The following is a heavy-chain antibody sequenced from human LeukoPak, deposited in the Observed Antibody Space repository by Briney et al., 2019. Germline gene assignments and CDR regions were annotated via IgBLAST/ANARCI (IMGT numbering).Heavy chain of an antibody. CDR3: ARHGIVGATRVDY. CDR1: GYSISSGYY. J-gene: IGHJ4*02. Sequence: SETLSLXCAVSGYSISSGYYWGLIRQPPGKGLEWIGSIYHSGSTYYNPSLKSRVTISVDTSKNQFSLKLSSVTAADTAVYYCARHGIVGATRVDYWGQGTLVTVSS. V-gene: IGHV4-38-2*01. D-gene: IGHD1-26*01. CDR2: IYHSGST.